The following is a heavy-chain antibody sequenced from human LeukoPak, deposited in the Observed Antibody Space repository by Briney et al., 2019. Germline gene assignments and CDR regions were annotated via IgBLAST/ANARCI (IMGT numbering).Heavy chain of an antibody. D-gene: IGHD3/OR15-3a*01. CDR3: ARVPYVFWSGYFEGAGYWFDP. CDR1: EFSFSSYD. V-gene: IGHV3-13*01. CDR2: IGSGGDT. J-gene: IGHJ5*02. Sequence: GGSLRLSCAASEFSFSSYDMHWVRHDIGKGLEWVSPIGSGGDTYYPGSVKGRCTISRQNAKNSLYLQMNSLRAGDTAVYYCARVPYVFWSGYFEGAGYWFDPWGQGTLVTVSS.